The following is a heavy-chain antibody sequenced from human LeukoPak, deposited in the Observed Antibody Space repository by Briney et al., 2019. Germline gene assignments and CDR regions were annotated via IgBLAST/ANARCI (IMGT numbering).Heavy chain of an antibody. V-gene: IGHV4-34*01. D-gene: IGHD3-3*01. CDR2: FSHSGST. CDR3: ARGDYTSHAFDI. CDR1: GGSFSGYY. Sequence: PSETLSLTCPVYGGSFSGYYWSCIRQPPGKGLEWIGEFSHSGSTNYNQSLKSRVTISVDTSKNQFSLNLSSVTAADTAVYYCARGDYTSHAFDIWGQGTMVTVSS. J-gene: IGHJ3*02.